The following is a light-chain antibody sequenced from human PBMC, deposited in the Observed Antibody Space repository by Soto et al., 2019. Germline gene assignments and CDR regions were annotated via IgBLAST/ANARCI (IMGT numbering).Light chain of an antibody. V-gene: IGKV3-15*01. CDR1: QSISSD. Sequence: IVMTQSPATLSVSPGERATLSCRASQSISSDLAWYQEEPGQAPRLLIYAASIRATGIPARFSGSGSGTEFTLTMSSLQSEDFAVYYCQQYNNWPRTFGQGTKV. J-gene: IGKJ1*01. CDR2: AAS. CDR3: QQYNNWPRT.